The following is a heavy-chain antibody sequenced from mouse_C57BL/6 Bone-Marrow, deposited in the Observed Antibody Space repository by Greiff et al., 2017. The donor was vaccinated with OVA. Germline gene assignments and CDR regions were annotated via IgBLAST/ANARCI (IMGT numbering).Heavy chain of an antibody. D-gene: IGHD2-14*01. V-gene: IGHV1-82*01. Sequence: QVQLQQSGPELVKPGASVKISCKASGYTFSSSWMNWVKQRPGKGLEWIGRIYPGDGDTNYNGKLKGKATLTADKSSSTAYMQLSSRTSEDSAVYFCASIYYRPYFDVWGTGTTVTVSS. CDR1: GYTFSSSW. CDR3: ASIYYRPYFDV. CDR2: IYPGDGDT. J-gene: IGHJ1*03.